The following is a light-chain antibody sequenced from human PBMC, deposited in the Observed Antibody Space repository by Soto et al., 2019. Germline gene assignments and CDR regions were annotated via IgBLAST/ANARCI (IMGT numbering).Light chain of an antibody. CDR3: QTWGTGIWV. J-gene: IGLJ3*02. CDR1: SGHSSYA. Sequence: QLVLTQSPSASASRGASVKLTCTLSSGHSSYAIAWHQQQPEKGPRYLMKLNSDGSHSKGDGIPDRFSGSSSGAERYLTISSLQSEDEADYYCQTWGTGIWVFGGGTKLTVL. V-gene: IGLV4-69*01. CDR2: LNSDGSH.